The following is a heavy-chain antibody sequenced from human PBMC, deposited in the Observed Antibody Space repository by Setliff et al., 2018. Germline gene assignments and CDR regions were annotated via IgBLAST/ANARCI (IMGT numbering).Heavy chain of an antibody. Sequence: GASVKVSCKASGYTFTSYGFSWVRQAPGQGLEWMGWISVYNGKTKYAQKFQGRVTMTTDTSTSTAYMELRSLRSDDTAVYYCARDRNDSSGYIFDYWGQGTLVTVSS. CDR1: GYTFTSYG. CDR3: ARDRNDSSGYIFDY. V-gene: IGHV1-18*01. CDR2: ISVYNGKT. D-gene: IGHD3-22*01. J-gene: IGHJ4*02.